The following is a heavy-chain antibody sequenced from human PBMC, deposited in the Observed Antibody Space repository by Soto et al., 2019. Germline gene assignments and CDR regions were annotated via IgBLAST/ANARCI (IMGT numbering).Heavy chain of an antibody. J-gene: IGHJ6*02. CDR3: ARDLASYIAAEYYYYYYGMDV. V-gene: IGHV3-33*01. Sequence: QVQLVESGGGVVQPGRSLRLSCAASGFTFSSYGMHWVRQAPGKGLEWVAVIWYDGSNKYYADSVKGRFNISRDNSKNTLYLQMNSLRAEDTAVYYCARDLASYIAAEYYYYYYGMDVWGQGTTVTVSS. D-gene: IGHD6-13*01. CDR1: GFTFSSYG. CDR2: IWYDGSNK.